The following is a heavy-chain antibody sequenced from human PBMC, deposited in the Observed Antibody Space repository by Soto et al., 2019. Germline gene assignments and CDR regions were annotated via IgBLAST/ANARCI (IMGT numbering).Heavy chain of an antibody. CDR2: ISSSGSTI. D-gene: IGHD3-9*01. J-gene: IGHJ4*02. CDR3: ARDRNILTGYYDY. V-gene: IGHV3-11*04. Sequence: GGSLRLSCAASGFTFSDYYMRWIRQAPGKGLEWVTYISSSGSTIYYADSVKGRFTISRDNAKNSLYLQMNSLRAEDTAVYASARDRNILTGYYDYWGQGTLVTVSS. CDR1: GFTFSDYY.